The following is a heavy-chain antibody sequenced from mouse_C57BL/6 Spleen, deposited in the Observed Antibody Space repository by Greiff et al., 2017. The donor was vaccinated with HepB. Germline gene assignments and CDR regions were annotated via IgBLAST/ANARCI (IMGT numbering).Heavy chain of an antibody. D-gene: IGHD1-1*01. CDR2: IYPGSGST. V-gene: IGHV1-55*01. Sequence: VQLQQPGAELVKPGASVKMSCKASGYTFTSYWITWVKQRPGQGLEWIGDIYPGSGSTNYNEKFKSKATLTVDTSSSTAYMQLSSLTSEDSAVYYCARIYYGSHYYAMDYWGQGTSVTVSS. J-gene: IGHJ4*01. CDR3: ARIYYGSHYYAMDY. CDR1: GYTFTSYW.